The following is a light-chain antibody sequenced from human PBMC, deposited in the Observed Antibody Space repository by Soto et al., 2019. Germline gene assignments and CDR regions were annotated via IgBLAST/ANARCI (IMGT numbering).Light chain of an antibody. V-gene: IGKV1-39*01. CDR3: QQGFSTPIT. CDR1: QNIGNY. J-gene: IGKJ5*01. Sequence: DIQMTQSPSSLSASVRGRVTITCRASQNIGNYLNWYQQTPGKAPRLLISTASSLQSGVPSRFSGSRSGADFTLSISSLQPEDSATYYCQQGFSTPITLGQGTRLEI. CDR2: TAS.